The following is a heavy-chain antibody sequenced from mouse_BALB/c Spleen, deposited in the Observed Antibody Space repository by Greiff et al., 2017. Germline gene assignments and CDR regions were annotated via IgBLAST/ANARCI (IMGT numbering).Heavy chain of an antibody. J-gene: IGHJ2*01. CDR1: GFTFSDYY. CDR3: ARGSTMITLDY. V-gene: IGHV5-4*02. CDR2: ISDGGSYT. D-gene: IGHD2-4*01. Sequence: EVQVVESGGGLVKPGGSLKLSCAASGFTFSDYYMYWVRQTPEKRLEWVATISDGGSYTYYPDSVKGRFTISRDNAKNNLYLQMSSLKSEDTAMYYCARGSTMITLDYWGQGTTLTVSS.